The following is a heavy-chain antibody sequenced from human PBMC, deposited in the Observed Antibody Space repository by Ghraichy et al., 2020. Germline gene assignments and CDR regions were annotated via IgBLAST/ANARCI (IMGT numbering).Heavy chain of an antibody. CDR1: GFTFSSYW. D-gene: IGHD3-22*01. V-gene: IGHV3-7*01. J-gene: IGHJ4*02. CDR3: ARDPNSYYYDSSGYYPDY. Sequence: GVLRLSCAASGFTFSSYWMSWVRQAPGKGLEWVANIKQDGSEKYYVDSVKGRFTISRDNAKNSLYLQMNSLRAEDTAVYYCARDPNSYYYDSSGYYPDYWGQGTLVTVSS. CDR2: IKQDGSEK.